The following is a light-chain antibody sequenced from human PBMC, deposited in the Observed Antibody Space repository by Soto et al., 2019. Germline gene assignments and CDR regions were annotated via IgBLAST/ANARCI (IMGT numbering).Light chain of an antibody. V-gene: IGKV3-15*01. CDR2: GAS. J-gene: IGKJ1*01. CDR1: QSVSSSY. CDR3: QQFNNWPRT. Sequence: EIVLTQSPVTLSLSPGERATLSCRASQSVSSSYLAWYQQKPGQAPRLLIYGASTRATGVSARFSGSGSGTEFTLTISSLRSEDFAVYYCQQFNNWPRTFGQGTKVDIK.